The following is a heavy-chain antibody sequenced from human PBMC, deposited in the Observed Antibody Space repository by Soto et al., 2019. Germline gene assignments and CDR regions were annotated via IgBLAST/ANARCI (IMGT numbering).Heavy chain of an antibody. V-gene: IGHV4-59*08. D-gene: IGHD4-17*01. CDR3: ARLDYGDYLFDY. J-gene: IGHJ4*02. Sequence: SETLSLTCTVSGGSISSYYWSWIRQPPGKGLEWIGYIYYSGSTNYNPSLKSRVTISVDTSKNQFSLKLSSVTAADTAVYYCARLDYGDYLFDYWGQGTLVTVSS. CDR2: IYYSGST. CDR1: GGSISSYY.